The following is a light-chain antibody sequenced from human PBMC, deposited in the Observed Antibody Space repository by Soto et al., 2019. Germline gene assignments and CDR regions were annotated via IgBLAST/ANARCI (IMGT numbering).Light chain of an antibody. V-gene: IGLV3-25*03. CDR2: KDS. CDR1: ALPKQY. J-gene: IGLJ2*01. Sequence: SYELTQPPSVSVSPGQTARITCSGDALPKQYAYWYRQKPGQAPVLVIFKDSERASGIPERFSGSNSGTTATLTISGVQAEDEADYHCQSADSSSSWIFGGGTQLTVL. CDR3: QSADSSSSWI.